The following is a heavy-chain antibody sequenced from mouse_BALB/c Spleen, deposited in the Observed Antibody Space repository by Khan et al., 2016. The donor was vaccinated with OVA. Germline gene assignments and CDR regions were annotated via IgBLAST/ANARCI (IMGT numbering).Heavy chain of an antibody. CDR2: INTHSGVP. V-gene: IGHV9-4*02. J-gene: IGHJ4*01. D-gene: IGHD2-14*01. Sequence: QVQLKQSGPELKKPGETVRISCKASGYTFTTAGMQWVQKMPGKGLKWIGWINTHSGVPKYAEDFKGRFAFSLETSASTAYLKITNLKNEDTATYFCARGGAAYYRNDGGAMEYWGQGTSVTVSS. CDR3: ARGGAAYYRNDGGAMEY. CDR1: GYTFTTAG.